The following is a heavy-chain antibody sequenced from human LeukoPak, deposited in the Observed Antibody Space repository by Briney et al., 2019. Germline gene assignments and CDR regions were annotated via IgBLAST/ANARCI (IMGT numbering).Heavy chain of an antibody. CDR2: VDPRDSNT. D-gene: IGHD6-19*01. J-gene: IGHJ4*02. CDR3: ARGGWLDDY. CDR1: GYSFTSYW. Sequence: GESLKISCKGSGYSFTSYWIGWVRQMPGKGLEWMGRVDPRDSNTNYSPAFQGHVTFSADKSISTAFLQWSSLEASDTATYYCARGGWLDDYWGQGTLVTVSS. V-gene: IGHV5-10-1*01.